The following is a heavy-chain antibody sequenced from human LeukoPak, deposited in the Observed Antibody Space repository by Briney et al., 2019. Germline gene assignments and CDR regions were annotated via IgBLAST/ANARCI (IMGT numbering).Heavy chain of an antibody. CDR2: IKQDGSEK. CDR3: ARHGQDWNYGAPYYFDY. CDR1: GFTFSSYW. D-gene: IGHD1-7*01. Sequence: GGSLRPSCAASGFTFSSYWMSWVRQAPGKGLEWVANIKQDGSEKYYVDSVKGRFTISRDNAKNSLYLQMNSLRAEDTAVYYCARHGQDWNYGAPYYFDYWGQGTLVTVSS. V-gene: IGHV3-7*01. J-gene: IGHJ4*02.